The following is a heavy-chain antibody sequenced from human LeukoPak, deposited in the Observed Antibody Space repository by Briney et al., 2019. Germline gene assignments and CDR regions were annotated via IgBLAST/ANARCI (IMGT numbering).Heavy chain of an antibody. CDR3: ARGNTVVSRFDAFDI. Sequence: SETLSLTCAVYGGSLSGYYGSWIRQPPGKGLEWIGEINHSGSSNYNPSLKSRVTISVDTSKNQFSLKLSSVTAAGTAVYYCARGNTVVSRFDAFDIWGQGTMVTVSS. D-gene: IGHD4-23*01. CDR2: INHSGSS. J-gene: IGHJ3*02. CDR1: GGSLSGYY. V-gene: IGHV4-34*01.